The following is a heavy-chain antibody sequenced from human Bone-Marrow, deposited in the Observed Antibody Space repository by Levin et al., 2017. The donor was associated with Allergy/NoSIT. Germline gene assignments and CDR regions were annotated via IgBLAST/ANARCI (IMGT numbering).Heavy chain of an antibody. Sequence: GGSLRLSCAASGFTFSTYTMNWVRQAPGKGLDWVSSIASSSSYIYYADSVKGRFTISRDNAKNSLYLQMNSLRVEDTAVYYCARGLEYSGLPWGQGTLVTVSS. J-gene: IGHJ5*02. V-gene: IGHV3-21*01. D-gene: IGHD5-12*01. CDR1: GFTFSTYT. CDR3: ARGLEYSGLP. CDR2: IASSSSYI.